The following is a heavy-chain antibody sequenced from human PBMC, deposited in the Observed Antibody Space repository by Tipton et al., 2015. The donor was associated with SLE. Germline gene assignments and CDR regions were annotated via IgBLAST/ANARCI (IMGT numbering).Heavy chain of an antibody. CDR3: ARVIVGATGWFDP. CDR1: GGTFSSYA. V-gene: IGHV1-18*01. J-gene: IGHJ5*02. D-gene: IGHD1-26*01. Sequence: QLVQSGAEVKKPGSSVKVSCKASGGTFSSYAISWVRQAPGQGLEWMGWISAYNGNTNYAQKLQGRVIMTTVTSTTTAYMELRSLQSDDTAVYYCARVIVGATGWFDPWGQGTLVNVSS. CDR2: ISAYNGNT.